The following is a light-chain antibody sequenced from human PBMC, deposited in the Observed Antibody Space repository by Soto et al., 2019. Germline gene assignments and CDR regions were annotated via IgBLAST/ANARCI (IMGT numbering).Light chain of an antibody. J-gene: IGLJ3*02. CDR1: SSNIGSNT. CDR3: ATWDDSLNGWV. V-gene: IGLV1-44*01. CDR2: SNS. Sequence: QSVLTQSPSASETPGQRVTISWSGSSSNIGSNTVNWYQQLPETAPKLLIYSNSQRPSGVPDRFSASKSGTSASLAISGLLSEDEADYYCATWDDSLNGWVFGGGTKVTVL.